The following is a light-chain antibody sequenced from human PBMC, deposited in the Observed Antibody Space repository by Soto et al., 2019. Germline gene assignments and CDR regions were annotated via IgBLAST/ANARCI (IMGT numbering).Light chain of an antibody. V-gene: IGLV2-14*01. CDR3: SSHTSGSTRV. CDR2: EVT. CDR1: SGDVGGYDY. J-gene: IGLJ1*01. Sequence: QSVLTQPASVSGSPGQSIAISCTGTSGDVGGYDYVSWYQQLPDKAPKLMIYEVTKRPSWVSNRFSGSKSGNTASLTISGLQPEDEADYYCSSHTSGSTRVFGSGTKLTVL.